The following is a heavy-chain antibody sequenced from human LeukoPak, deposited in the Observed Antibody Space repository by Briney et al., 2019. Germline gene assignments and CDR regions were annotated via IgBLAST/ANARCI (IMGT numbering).Heavy chain of an antibody. Sequence: SETLSFTCTVSGGSISTSYWSWIRQFPGKGLEWIGYIGSTNYNPSLKSRVTISLDTSKNQFSLNLSSVTAADTAVYYCARGGGWLVQHWGQGTLVTVSS. CDR2: IGST. V-gene: IGHV4-59*01. J-gene: IGHJ1*01. CDR3: ARGGGWLVQH. CDR1: GGSISTSY. D-gene: IGHD6-19*01.